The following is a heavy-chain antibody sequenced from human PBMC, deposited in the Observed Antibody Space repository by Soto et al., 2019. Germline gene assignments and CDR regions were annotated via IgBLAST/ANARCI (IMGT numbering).Heavy chain of an antibody. CDR3: AKERLARGFDY. CDR1: GFTFSNYA. Sequence: EVQLLDSGGGLVQPGGSLRLSCEASGFTFSNYAMNWVRQAPGKGLEWVLGISGGGDNTYYADSVKGRFTISRDNSKNPVFLQMNSLRPEDTAVYYCAKERLARGFDYWGQGTLVTVSS. CDR2: ISGGGDNT. J-gene: IGHJ4*02. V-gene: IGHV3-23*01.